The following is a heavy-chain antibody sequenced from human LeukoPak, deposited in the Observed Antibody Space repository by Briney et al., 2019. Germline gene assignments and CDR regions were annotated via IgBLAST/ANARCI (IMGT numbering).Heavy chain of an antibody. Sequence: SETLSLTCAVYGGSFSGYYWSWICQPPGKGLEWIGEINHSGSTNYNPSLKSRVTISVDTSKNQFSLKLSSVTAADTAVYYCARGYITMVRGVNNRVFDYWGQGTLVTVSS. J-gene: IGHJ4*02. V-gene: IGHV4-34*01. CDR2: INHSGST. D-gene: IGHD3-10*01. CDR3: ARGYITMVRGVNNRVFDY. CDR1: GGSFSGYY.